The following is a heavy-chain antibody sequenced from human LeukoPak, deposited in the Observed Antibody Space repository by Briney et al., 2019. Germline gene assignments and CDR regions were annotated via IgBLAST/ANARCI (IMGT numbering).Heavy chain of an antibody. V-gene: IGHV3-33*08. D-gene: IGHD6-6*01. J-gene: IGHJ4*02. CDR1: GFSFSTSV. CDR3: ARDPGRLVRGVFDY. Sequence: SGGSLRLSCAASGFSFSTSVMHWVRQAPGKGLEWVAVIWYDGSNKYYADSVKGRFTISRDNSKNMLHLQMNSLGAEDTAVYYCARDPGRLVRGVFDYWGQGTLVTVSS. CDR2: IWYDGSNK.